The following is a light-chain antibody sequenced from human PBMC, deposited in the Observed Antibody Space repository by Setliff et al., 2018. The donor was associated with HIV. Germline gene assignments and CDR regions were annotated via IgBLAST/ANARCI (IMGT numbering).Light chain of an antibody. CDR2: EVT. V-gene: IGLV2-14*02. CDR3: SSYAGSNKSV. Sequence: QSALTQPASVSGSPGQSITISCTGTSSDIGSYDLVSWFQQHPGKAPKAIIYEVTKRPSGVPDRFSGSKSGNTASLTVSGLQPEDDADYYCSSYAGSNKSVFGTGTKVTVL. CDR1: SSDIGSYDL. J-gene: IGLJ1*01.